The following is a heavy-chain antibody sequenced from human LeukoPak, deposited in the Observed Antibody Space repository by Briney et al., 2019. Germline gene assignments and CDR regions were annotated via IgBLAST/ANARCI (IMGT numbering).Heavy chain of an antibody. D-gene: IGHD4-23*01. Sequence: TGGSLRLSCAASGFTFSSYAMSGVRQAPGKGLEWVSAISGSGGSTYYADSVKGRFTISRDNSKNTLYLQMNSLRAEDTAVYYCAKVDGGNSSGYWGQGTLVTVSS. CDR2: ISGSGGST. CDR1: GFTFSSYA. J-gene: IGHJ4*02. V-gene: IGHV3-23*01. CDR3: AKVDGGNSSGY.